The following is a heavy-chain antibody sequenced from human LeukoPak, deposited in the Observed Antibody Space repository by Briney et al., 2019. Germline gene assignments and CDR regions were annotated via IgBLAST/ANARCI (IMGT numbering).Heavy chain of an antibody. J-gene: IGHJ3*02. V-gene: IGHV3-23*01. CDR3: ARGSGPPVDAFDI. D-gene: IGHD1-26*01. Sequence: GGSLRLSCAASGFTFSSYAMSWVRQAPGKGLEWVSAISGSGGSTYYADSVKGRFTISRDNAKNSLYLQMNSLRAEGTAVYYCARGSGPPVDAFDIWGQGTMVTVSS. CDR1: GFTFSSYA. CDR2: ISGSGGST.